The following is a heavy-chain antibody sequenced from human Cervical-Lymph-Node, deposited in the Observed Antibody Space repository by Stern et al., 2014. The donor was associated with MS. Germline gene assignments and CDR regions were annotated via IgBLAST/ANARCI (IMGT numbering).Heavy chain of an antibody. J-gene: IGHJ4*02. CDR1: GGSISSHY. CDR2: VYYSGIT. CDR3: ARVSTQWLLFDS. D-gene: IGHD3-22*01. Sequence: VQLVESGPGLVKPSETLSLTCTVSGGSISSHYWSWIRQPPGKGLEWMAYVYYSGITNYNPSLQSRVTISVDTSKNQISLKLTSLTAADTAVYYCARVSTQWLLFDSWGQGTLVTVSS. V-gene: IGHV4-59*11.